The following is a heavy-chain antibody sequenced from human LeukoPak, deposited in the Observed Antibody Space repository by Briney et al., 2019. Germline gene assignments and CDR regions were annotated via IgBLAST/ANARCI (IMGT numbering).Heavy chain of an antibody. V-gene: IGHV4-31*03. D-gene: IGHD3-9*01. CDR3: ARDMTDWWFDP. J-gene: IGHJ5*02. CDR2: IYYSGST. CDR1: GGSVSSGGYY. Sequence: PSQTLSLTCTVSGGSVSSGGYYWSWIRQHPGKGLEWIGYIYYSGSTHYNPSLKSRVTISVDTSKNQFSLKLSSVTAADTAVYYCARDMTDWWFDPWGQGTLVTVSS.